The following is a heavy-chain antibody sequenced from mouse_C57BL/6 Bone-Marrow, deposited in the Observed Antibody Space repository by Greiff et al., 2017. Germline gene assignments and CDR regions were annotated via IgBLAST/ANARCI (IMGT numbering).Heavy chain of an antibody. J-gene: IGHJ4*01. CDR2: IYPRSGNT. V-gene: IGHV1-81*01. Sequence: VQLQESGAELVRPGASVKLSCKASGYTFTSYGISWVKQRTGQGLEWIGEIYPRSGNTYYNEKFKGKATLTVDKSSSTAYMELSSLTSEDSAVYFCARREAQAFYAMGDWGHGASVTVST. CDR1: GYTFTSYG. D-gene: IGHD3-2*02. CDR3: ARREAQAFYAMGD.